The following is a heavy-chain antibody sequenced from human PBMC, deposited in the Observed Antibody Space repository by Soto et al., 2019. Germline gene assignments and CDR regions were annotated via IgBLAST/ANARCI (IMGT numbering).Heavy chain of an antibody. Sequence: QVQLQESGPGLVKPSQTLSLTCTVSGGSISSGGYYWSWIRQHPGKGLEWIGYIYYSGSTYYNPSLKSRVTISVDTSKNQSSLKLSSVTAADTAVYYCARSSTRANYFDYWGQGTLVTVSS. V-gene: IGHV4-31*03. CDR3: ARSSTRANYFDY. CDR1: GGSISSGGYY. CDR2: IYYSGST. J-gene: IGHJ4*02. D-gene: IGHD2-2*01.